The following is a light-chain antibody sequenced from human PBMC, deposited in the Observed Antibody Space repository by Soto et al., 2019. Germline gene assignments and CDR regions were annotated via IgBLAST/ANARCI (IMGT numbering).Light chain of an antibody. V-gene: IGKV3-20*01. CDR3: QQDGRHLGYT. Sequence: EIVLTQSPGTLSLSPGERATLSCRASQSVSSSYLAWYQQKPGQAPRLLIYGASSRATGIPDRFSGSGSGTDFTLTISRLEPEEFAVYYWQQDGRHLGYTFGQGTKLEIK. J-gene: IGKJ2*01. CDR1: QSVSSSY. CDR2: GAS.